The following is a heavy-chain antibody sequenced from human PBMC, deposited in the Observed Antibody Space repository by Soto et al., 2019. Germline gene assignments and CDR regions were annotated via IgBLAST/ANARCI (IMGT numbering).Heavy chain of an antibody. Sequence: SETLSLTCAVYGVSFSGYYWSWIRQPPGKGLEWIGEINHSGSTNYNPSLKSRVTISVDTSKNQFSRKLSSVTAADTAVYYCARGPLHYYDSSGYSWDIWGQGTMVTVSS. D-gene: IGHD3-22*01. CDR2: INHSGST. J-gene: IGHJ3*02. V-gene: IGHV4-34*01. CDR3: ARGPLHYYDSSGYSWDI. CDR1: GVSFSGYY.